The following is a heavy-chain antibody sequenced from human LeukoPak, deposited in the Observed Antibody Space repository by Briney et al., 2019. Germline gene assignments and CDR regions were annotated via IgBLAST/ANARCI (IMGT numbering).Heavy chain of an antibody. CDR3: AKLLRGTVVPYFDY. CDR1: GFTFDDYA. V-gene: IGHV3-43*02. J-gene: IGHJ4*02. Sequence: GGSLRLSCAASGFTFDDYAMHWVRQAPGKGLEWVSLISGDGGTTYYADSVKGRFTISKDKSKNTLYLQMNSLRAEDTAVYYCAKLLRGTVVPYFDYWGQGTLVTVSS. D-gene: IGHD3-10*01. CDR2: ISGDGGTT.